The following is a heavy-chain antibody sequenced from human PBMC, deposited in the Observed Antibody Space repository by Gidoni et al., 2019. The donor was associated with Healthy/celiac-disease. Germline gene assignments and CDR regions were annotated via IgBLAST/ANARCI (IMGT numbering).Heavy chain of an antibody. D-gene: IGHD3-10*01. CDR3: AKAGGGSGSYPFDY. Sequence: EVQLLESGGGLVQPGGSLRLSCAASGFTFSSYAMSWVRQAPGKGLEWVSAICGSGGSTYYADSVKGRLTISRDNSKNTLYLQTNSLRAEDTAVYYCAKAGGGSGSYPFDYWGQGTLVTVSS. J-gene: IGHJ4*02. V-gene: IGHV3-23*01. CDR1: GFTFSSYA. CDR2: ICGSGGST.